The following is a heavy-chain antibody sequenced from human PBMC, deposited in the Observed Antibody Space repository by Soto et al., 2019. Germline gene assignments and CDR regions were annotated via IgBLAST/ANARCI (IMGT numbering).Heavy chain of an antibody. V-gene: IGHV4-61*01. CDR2: VYYSGTT. Sequence: SETLCLTCSACGGSVSDKTYYWSWMRQPPXKRLEWIGCVYYSGTTNYNPALKSRVTISVDLSKNRCSLRLSPVTTGDKALYYCARTRAVPNPIRTRYCFDYWGQGTLVTVSS. J-gene: IGHJ4*02. CDR1: GGSVSDKTYY. D-gene: IGHD1-1*01. CDR3: ARTRAVPNPIRTRYCFDY.